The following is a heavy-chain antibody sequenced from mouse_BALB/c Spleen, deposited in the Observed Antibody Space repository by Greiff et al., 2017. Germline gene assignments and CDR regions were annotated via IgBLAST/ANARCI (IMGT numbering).Heavy chain of an antibody. Sequence: VQLQQSGAELVRPGTSVKVSCKASGYAFTNYLIEWVKQRPGQGLEWIGVINPGSGGTNYNQKFKDKATLTADKSSSTAYMQLSSLTSEDSAVYYCARRTMDYWGQGTSVTVSS. CDR1: GYAFTNYL. V-gene: IGHV1-54*01. CDR2: INPGSGGT. J-gene: IGHJ4*01. CDR3: ARRTMDY.